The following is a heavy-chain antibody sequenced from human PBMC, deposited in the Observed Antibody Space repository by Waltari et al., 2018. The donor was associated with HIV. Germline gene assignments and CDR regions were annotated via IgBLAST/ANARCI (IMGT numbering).Heavy chain of an antibody. V-gene: IGHV1-2*02. D-gene: IGHD3-9*01. Sequence: QVQLVQSGAEVTKPGASLKLSCEGSGYTFSAYYVHWIRQAPGQGLEGMGWSNPKIGDTQNPRKLPGRVTMTRDTSVDTAYMYLTSLTYADAAVYYCARTSLRYPSLALDFWGRGTLVTVSS. CDR3: ARTSLRYPSLALDF. CDR2: SNPKIGDT. J-gene: IGHJ4*02. CDR1: GYTFSAYY.